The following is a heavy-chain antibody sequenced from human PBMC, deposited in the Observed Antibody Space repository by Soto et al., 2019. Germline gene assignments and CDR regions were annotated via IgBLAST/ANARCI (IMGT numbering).Heavy chain of an antibody. CDR3: AKDRASYDFWSGYYKDYYYYYGMDV. CDR1: GFTFSNYG. CDR2: IWHNGHNK. Sequence: GGSLRLSCAASGFTFSNYGMHWVRQSPGKGLEWVALIWHNGHNKYYTDSVDGRFTISRDNANSTLYLQMNSLRAEDTAIYYCAKDRASYDFWSGYYKDYYYYYGMDVWGQGTTVTVSS. D-gene: IGHD3-3*01. J-gene: IGHJ6*02. V-gene: IGHV3-33*06.